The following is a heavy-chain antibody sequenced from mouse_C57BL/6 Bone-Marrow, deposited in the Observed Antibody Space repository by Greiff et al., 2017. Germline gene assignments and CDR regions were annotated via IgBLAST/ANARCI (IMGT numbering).Heavy chain of an antibody. CDR2: INHSSGYT. D-gene: IGHD1-1*01. J-gene: IGHJ3*01. CDR1: GYTFTSYT. Sequence: VQLQESGAELARPVASVKMSCKASGYTFTSYTMHWVKQRPAQGLEWIGYINHSSGYTKYNQKFKDKATLTADKSSSTHYMQLSSLTSEDSAVYYCARKSYGSRAWFAYWGQGTLVTVSA. CDR3: ARKSYGSRAWFAY. V-gene: IGHV1-4*01.